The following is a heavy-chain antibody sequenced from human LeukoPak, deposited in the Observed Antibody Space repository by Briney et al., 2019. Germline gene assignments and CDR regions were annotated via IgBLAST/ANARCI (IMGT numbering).Heavy chain of an antibody. V-gene: IGHV3-23*01. Sequence: GGSLRLSCAASGFTFSSYAMSWVRQAPGKGLEWVSAISGSGGSTYYADSVKGRFTIPRDNSKNTLYLQMNSLRAEDTAVYYCAKVGGYDWKYGDYAYYFDYWGQGTLVTVSS. CDR2: ISGSGGST. J-gene: IGHJ4*02. CDR3: AKVGGYDWKYGDYAYYFDY. CDR1: GFTFSSYA. D-gene: IGHD5-12*01.